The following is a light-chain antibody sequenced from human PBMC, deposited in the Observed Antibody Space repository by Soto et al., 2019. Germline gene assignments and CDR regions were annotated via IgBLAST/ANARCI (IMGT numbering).Light chain of an antibody. Sequence: EIVLTQSPGTLSLSPGERATLSCRASQSVSSSYLAWYQQKPGQAPRLLIYGASSRATGIPDRFSGSGSGTDFTLTISRLDPEDFAVYYCQQYGSSPSLTFGQGTRLEIK. J-gene: IGKJ5*01. CDR3: QQYGSSPSLT. CDR1: QSVSSSY. CDR2: GAS. V-gene: IGKV3-20*01.